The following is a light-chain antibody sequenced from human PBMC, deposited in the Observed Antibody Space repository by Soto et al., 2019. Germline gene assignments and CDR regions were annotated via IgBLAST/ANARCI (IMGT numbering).Light chain of an antibody. J-gene: IGKJ2*01. CDR2: AAS. V-gene: IGKV1-12*01. Sequence: DIRMTQSPSSVSASVGDRVTITCRASQDIRSWLTWYQQKPGKAPKLLIYAASTLQSGVPSRFSGSGSGTDFTLTIHSLQPEDFATYYCQQANAFPHTFGQGTKLEIK. CDR1: QDIRSW. CDR3: QQANAFPHT.